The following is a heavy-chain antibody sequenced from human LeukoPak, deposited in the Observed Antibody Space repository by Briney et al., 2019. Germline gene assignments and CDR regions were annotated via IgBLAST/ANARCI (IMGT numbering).Heavy chain of an antibody. CDR2: IYYSGST. CDR3: ARFYYYDSSGYYYVRPFGWFDP. V-gene: IGHV4-31*03. Sequence: TLSLTCTVSGGSISSGGYYWSWIRQHPGKGLEWIGYIYYSGSTYYNPSLKSRVTISVDTSKNQFSLKLSSVTAADTAVYYCARFYYYDSSGYYYVRPFGWFDPWGQGTLVTVSS. D-gene: IGHD3-22*01. CDR1: GGSISSGGYY. J-gene: IGHJ5*02.